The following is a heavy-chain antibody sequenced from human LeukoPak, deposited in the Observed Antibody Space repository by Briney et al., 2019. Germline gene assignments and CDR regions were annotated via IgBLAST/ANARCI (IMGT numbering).Heavy chain of an antibody. D-gene: IGHD5-18*01. CDR1: GYTLTGYY. Sequence: ASVKVSCKASGYTLTGYYMHWVRQAPGQGLEWMGWINPSSGGTHYAQKFQGRVTMTRDTSISTAYMELTWLRSDDTAVYYCAREKGGRGYQSTVHFDYWGQGTLVTVSS. V-gene: IGHV1-2*02. CDR2: INPSSGGT. J-gene: IGHJ4*02. CDR3: AREKGGRGYQSTVHFDY.